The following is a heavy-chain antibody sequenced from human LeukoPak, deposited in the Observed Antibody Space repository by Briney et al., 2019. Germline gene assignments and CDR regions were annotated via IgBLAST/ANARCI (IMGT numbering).Heavy chain of an antibody. CDR3: ARDLLYGSGSPWFDY. CDR2: ISAYNGNT. CDR1: GYTFTSYG. Sequence: GASVKVSCKASGYTFTSYGISWVRQAPGQGLEWMGWISAYNGNTNYAQKLQGRVTMTTDTSTSTAYMELRSLRSDDTAVYYCARDLLYGSGSPWFDYWGQGTLVTVSS. V-gene: IGHV1-18*01. D-gene: IGHD3-10*01. J-gene: IGHJ4*02.